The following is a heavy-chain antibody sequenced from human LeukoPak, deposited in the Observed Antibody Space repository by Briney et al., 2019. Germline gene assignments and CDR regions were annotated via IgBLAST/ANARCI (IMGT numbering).Heavy chain of an antibody. J-gene: IGHJ5*02. CDR3: ARDRKIGVVVPAAIRGLDP. V-gene: IGHV1-69*04. CDR1: GGTFSSYA. Sequence: SVKVSCKASGGTFSSYAISWVRQAPGQGLEWMGRIIPILGIANYAQKFQGRVTITADKSTSTAYMELSSLRSEDTAVYYCARDRKIGVVVPAAIRGLDPWGQGTLVTVSS. D-gene: IGHD2-2*02. CDR2: IIPILGIA.